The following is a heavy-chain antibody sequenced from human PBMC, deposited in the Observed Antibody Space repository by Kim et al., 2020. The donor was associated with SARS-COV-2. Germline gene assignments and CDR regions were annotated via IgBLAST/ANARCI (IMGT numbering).Heavy chain of an antibody. Sequence: ASVKVSCKASGYTFTSYGISWVRQAPGQGLEWMGWISAYNGNTNYAQKLQGRVTMTTDTSTSTAYMELRSLRSDDTAVYYCARENYKVRGVIATDYWGQGTLVTVSS. J-gene: IGHJ4*02. D-gene: IGHD3-10*01. CDR1: GYTFTSYG. V-gene: IGHV1-18*04. CDR2: ISAYNGNT. CDR3: ARENYKVRGVIATDY.